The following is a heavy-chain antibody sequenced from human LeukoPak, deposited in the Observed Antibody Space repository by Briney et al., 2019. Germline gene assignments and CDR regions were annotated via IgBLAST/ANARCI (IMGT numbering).Heavy chain of an antibody. J-gene: IGHJ4*02. CDR1: GFNFNIFA. V-gene: IGHV3-23*01. CDR3: ASGALGYCGGGSCYFGGGIDY. Sequence: HRGGSLSLSCAASGFNFNIFAMTWVRQVPGKGLQWVSSIGSNGGSTYYADSVKGRFTVSRDNSKNTLYLQMNSLRAEDTAVYYCASGALGYCGGGSCYFGGGIDYWGQGTLVTVSS. D-gene: IGHD2-15*01. CDR2: IGSNGGST.